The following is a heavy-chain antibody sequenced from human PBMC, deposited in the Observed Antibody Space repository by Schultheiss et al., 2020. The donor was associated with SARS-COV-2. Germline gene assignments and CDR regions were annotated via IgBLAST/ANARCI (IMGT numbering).Heavy chain of an antibody. CDR3: APMASYSAFDI. V-gene: IGHV3-23*01. CDR1: GFTFSSYW. Sequence: GGSLRLSCAASGFTFSSYWMHWVRQAPGKGLVWVSAISGSGGSTYYADSVKGRFTISRDNSKNTLYLQMNSLRAEDTAVYYCAPMASYSAFDIWGQGTMVTVSS. D-gene: IGHD3-10*01. CDR2: ISGSGGST. J-gene: IGHJ3*02.